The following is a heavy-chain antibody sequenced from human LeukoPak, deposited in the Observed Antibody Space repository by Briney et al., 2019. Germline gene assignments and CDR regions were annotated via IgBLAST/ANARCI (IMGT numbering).Heavy chain of an antibody. Sequence: KPGGSPRLSCVASGFTFRDYYMSWIRQAPGKGLEWVSYISGSDGTIKYADSVKGRFTISRDNTKNSLYLQMNSLRVEDTAVYYCAREFTQRDYWGQGTLVTVSS. CDR3: AREFTQRDY. J-gene: IGHJ4*02. CDR2: ISGSDGTI. V-gene: IGHV3-11*01. CDR1: GFTFRDYY.